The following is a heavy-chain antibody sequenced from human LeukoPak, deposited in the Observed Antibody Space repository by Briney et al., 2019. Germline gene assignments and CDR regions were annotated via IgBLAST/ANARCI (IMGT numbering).Heavy chain of an antibody. CDR2: IGGTSETI. J-gene: IGHJ5*02. Sequence: PGGSLRLSCAVSGINFRGYWMAWVRQAPGKGLEWVSYIGGTSETIYYADSVKGRFTVSRDNAKNSVFLQMSNLRDEDTAVYYCARDLSAGKYCSSTSCFSLWDGFDPWGQGTLVTVSS. D-gene: IGHD2-2*01. CDR3: ARDLSAGKYCSSTSCFSLWDGFDP. CDR1: GINFRGYW. V-gene: IGHV3-48*02.